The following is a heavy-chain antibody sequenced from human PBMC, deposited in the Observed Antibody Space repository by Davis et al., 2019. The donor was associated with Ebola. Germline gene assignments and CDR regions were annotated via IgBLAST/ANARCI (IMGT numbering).Heavy chain of an antibody. J-gene: IGHJ5*02. CDR2: IYYSGST. Sequence: ESLKISCTVSGGSTRIYNWSWIRQPPGKGLEWIGYIYYSGSTNYNPSLKSRVNISVDTSKNQFSLKLSSVTAADTAVYYCARDVDYYDSSGHYSGWFDPWGQGTLVTVSS. CDR3: ARDVDYYDSSGHYSGWFDP. D-gene: IGHD3-22*01. V-gene: IGHV4-59*01. CDR1: GGSTRIYN.